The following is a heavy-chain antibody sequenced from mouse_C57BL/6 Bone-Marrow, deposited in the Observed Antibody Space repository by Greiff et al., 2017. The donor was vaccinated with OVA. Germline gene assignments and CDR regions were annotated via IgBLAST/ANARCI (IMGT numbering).Heavy chain of an antibody. CDR3: APGGMVTAPCAY. CDR2: IHPNSGST. D-gene: IGHD2-2*01. V-gene: IGHV1-64*01. J-gene: IGHJ3*01. CDR1: GYTFTSYW. Sequence: VQLQQPGAELVKPGASVKLSCKASGYTFTSYWMHWVKQRPGQGLEWIGMIHPNSGSTNYNEKFKSKATLTVDKSSSTAYMQLSSLTSEDSAVYYCAPGGMVTAPCAYWGQGTLVTVSA.